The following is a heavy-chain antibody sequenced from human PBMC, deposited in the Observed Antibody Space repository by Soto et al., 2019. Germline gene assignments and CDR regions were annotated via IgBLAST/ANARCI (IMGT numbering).Heavy chain of an antibody. CDR1: GFTFSGYA. V-gene: IGHV3-23*01. CDR2: ISGSGGGT. CDR3: AKDPSDNVIWFDP. J-gene: IGHJ5*02. Sequence: EVQLLESGGGLVQPGGSLRLSCAASGFTFSGYAMSWVRQAPGKGLEWVSAISGSGGGTYYADSVKGRFTISRDNSKNTLYLQMNSLRAEDTAVYYCAKDPSDNVIWFDPWGQGTLVTVSS. D-gene: IGHD1-1*01.